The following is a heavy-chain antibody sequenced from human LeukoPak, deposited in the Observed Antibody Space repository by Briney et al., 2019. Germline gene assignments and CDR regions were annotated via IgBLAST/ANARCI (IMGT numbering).Heavy chain of an antibody. J-gene: IGHJ4*02. CDR1: GYTFTDYY. V-gene: IGHV1-2*06. CDR3: ARDFERPDY. CDR2: INPNSGGT. Sequence: GASVKVSCKASGYTFTDYYIHWVRQAPGQGLEWMGRINPNSGGTNYAQKFQGRVTMTRDTSTSTAYMALSRLRSDDTAVYYCARDFERPDYWGQGTLVTVSS.